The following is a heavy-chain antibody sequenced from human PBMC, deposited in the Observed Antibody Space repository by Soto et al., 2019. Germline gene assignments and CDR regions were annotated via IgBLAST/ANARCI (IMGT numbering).Heavy chain of an antibody. CDR2: IYYSGST. J-gene: IGHJ4*02. Sequence: QVQLQESGPGLVKPSQTLSLTCTVSGGSISSGDYYWSWIHQPPGKGLEWIGYIYYSGSTYYNPSLKSRVTISVDTSKNQFSLKLSSVTAADTAVYYCARVGGTYCGGDCYPIDYWGQGTLVTVSS. V-gene: IGHV4-30-4*01. D-gene: IGHD2-21*02. CDR1: GGSISSGDYY. CDR3: ARVGGTYCGGDCYPIDY.